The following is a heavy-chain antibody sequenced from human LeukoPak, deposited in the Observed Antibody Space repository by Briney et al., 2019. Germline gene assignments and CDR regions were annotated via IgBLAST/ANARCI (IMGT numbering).Heavy chain of an antibody. J-gene: IGHJ6*02. Sequence: GGSLRLSCAASGFTLSSYGMHWVRQAPGKGLEWVAVIWYDGSNKYYADSVKGQFTISRDNSKNTLYLQMNSLRAEDTAVYYCARRGFPPYGMDVWGQGTTVTVSS. V-gene: IGHV3-33*01. CDR2: IWYDGSNK. CDR3: ARRGFPPYGMDV. CDR1: GFTLSSYG.